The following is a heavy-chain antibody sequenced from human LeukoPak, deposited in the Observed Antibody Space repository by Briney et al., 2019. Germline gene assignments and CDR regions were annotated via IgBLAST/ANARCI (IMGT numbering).Heavy chain of an antibody. J-gene: IGHJ4*02. CDR2: ISGSGGST. V-gene: IGHV3-23*01. D-gene: IGHD3-10*01. CDR3: AKGRNVLLWFGELLTGFDY. CDR1: GFTFSSYG. Sequence: GGSLRLSCAASGFTFSSYGMSWVRQAPGKGLEWVSAISGSGGSTYYADSVKGRFTISRDNSKNLLYLQMNSLRAENTAVYYCAKGRNVLLWFGELLTGFDYWGQGTLVTVSS.